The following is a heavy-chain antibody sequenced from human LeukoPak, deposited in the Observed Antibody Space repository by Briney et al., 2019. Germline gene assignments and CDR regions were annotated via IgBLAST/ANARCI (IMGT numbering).Heavy chain of an antibody. V-gene: IGHV3-30*02. CDR2: IRYDGSNK. CDR3: ASSKGRGYSGYDFDS. CDR1: GFTFSSYD. J-gene: IGHJ4*02. D-gene: IGHD5-12*01. Sequence: GGSLRLSCAASGFTFSSYDMHWVRQAPGKGLEWVAFIRYDGSNKYYADSVKGRFTISIDNSKNTLYLQMNSLRAEDTAVYYCASSKGRGYSGYDFDSWGQGTLVTVSS.